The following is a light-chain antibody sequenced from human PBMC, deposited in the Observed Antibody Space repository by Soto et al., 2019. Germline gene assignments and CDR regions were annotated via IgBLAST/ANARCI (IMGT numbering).Light chain of an antibody. CDR2: GAS. CDR3: QQYYKWPPVT. CDR1: QSVSDD. J-gene: IGKJ2*01. V-gene: IGKV3-15*01. Sequence: IVMTQSPATLYVSPGERATLSCRASQSVSDDLAWYQQRPGQAPRLLIYGASTRATGIPARFVGSGSGTEFTLSISSLQSEDFAVYYCQQYYKWPPVTFGQGTKLEIK.